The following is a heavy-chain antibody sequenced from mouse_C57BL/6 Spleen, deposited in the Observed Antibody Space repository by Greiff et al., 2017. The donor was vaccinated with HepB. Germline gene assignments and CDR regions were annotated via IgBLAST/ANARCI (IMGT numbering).Heavy chain of an antibody. CDR3: ARDYYDYGRNYFDY. D-gene: IGHD2-4*01. J-gene: IGHJ2*01. V-gene: IGHV1-82*01. Sequence: QVQLQQSGPELVKPGASVKISCKASGYAFSSSWMNWVKQRPGKGLEWIGRIYPGDGDTNYNGKFKGKATLTADKSSSTAYMQLSSLTSEDSAVYFCARDYYDYGRNYFDYWGQGTTLTVSS. CDR1: GYAFSSSW. CDR2: IYPGDGDT.